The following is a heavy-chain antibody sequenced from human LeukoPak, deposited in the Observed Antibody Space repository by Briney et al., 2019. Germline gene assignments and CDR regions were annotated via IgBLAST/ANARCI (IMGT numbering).Heavy chain of an antibody. Sequence: GGSLRLSCAASGFTFSSYWMSWVRQAPGKGLEWVANIKQDGSEKYYVDSVKGRFTISRDNAKNSLYLQMNSLRAEDTAVYYCARVVGTYLTGYYGYYFDYWGQGTLVTVSS. J-gene: IGHJ4*02. V-gene: IGHV3-7*01. CDR2: IKQDGSEK. D-gene: IGHD3-9*01. CDR3: ARVVGTYLTGYYGYYFDY. CDR1: GFTFSSYW.